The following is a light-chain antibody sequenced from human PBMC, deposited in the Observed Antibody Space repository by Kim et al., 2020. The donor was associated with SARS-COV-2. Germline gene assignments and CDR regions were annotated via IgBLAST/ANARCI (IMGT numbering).Light chain of an antibody. J-gene: IGKJ4*01. CDR1: QSVSSN. CDR3: QQRGNWPLT. Sequence: LPPGERAPLSCRARQSVSSNLAWYQQKPGQAPRLLIYDASNRATDIPARFSGSGSGTDFTLTISSLEPEDFAVYYCQQRGNWPLTFGGGTKVDIK. V-gene: IGKV3-11*01. CDR2: DAS.